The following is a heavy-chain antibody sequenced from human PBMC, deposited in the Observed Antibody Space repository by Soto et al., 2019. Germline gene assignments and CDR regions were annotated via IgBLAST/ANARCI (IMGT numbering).Heavy chain of an antibody. V-gene: IGHV4-59*08. D-gene: IGHD2-2*01. Sequence: PSETLSLTCTVSGGSISSYYWSWIRQPPGKGLEWIGYIYYSGSTNYNPSLKSRVTISVDTSKNQFSLKLSSVTAADTAVYYCASYYCSSTSCYPFDYWGQGTLVTVSS. CDR3: ASYYCSSTSCYPFDY. CDR1: GGSISSYY. CDR2: IYYSGST. J-gene: IGHJ4*02.